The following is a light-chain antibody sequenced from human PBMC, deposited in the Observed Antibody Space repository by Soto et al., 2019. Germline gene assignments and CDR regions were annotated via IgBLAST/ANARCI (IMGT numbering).Light chain of an antibody. CDR1: SSDVGGFNY. Sequence: QSALTQPASVSGSPGQSITISCTGTSSDVGGFNYVSWYQQHPGKAPKLLIFDVYSRPSGISNRFSGSKSGNTASLTISGLQAEDEADYYCSSYTTSSSYVFGAGTKVTVL. V-gene: IGLV2-14*01. CDR3: SSYTTSSSYV. J-gene: IGLJ1*01. CDR2: DVY.